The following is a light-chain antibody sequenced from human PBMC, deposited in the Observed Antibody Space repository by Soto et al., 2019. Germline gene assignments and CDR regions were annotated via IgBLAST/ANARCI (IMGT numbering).Light chain of an antibody. CDR2: DAS. CDR3: QQYESFPFT. V-gene: IGKV1-5*01. J-gene: IGKJ3*01. Sequence: DIQMTQSPSTLSASVGDRVTITCRASQTLSNWLAWYQQKPGKAPKLLIHDASSLHSGAPSRFSGSGSGAEFTLTISSLQPDDFATYWCQQYESFPFTFGPGTKV. CDR1: QTLSNW.